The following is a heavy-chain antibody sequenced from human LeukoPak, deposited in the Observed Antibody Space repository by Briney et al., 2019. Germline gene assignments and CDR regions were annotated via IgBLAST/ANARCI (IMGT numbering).Heavy chain of an antibody. CDR2: ISSSGATT. J-gene: IGHJ6*03. CDR3: AKEDGPDWNRNYYYYMDV. Sequence: PGGSLRLSCAASGFSFKIYEMHWVRRAPGKGLEWISYISSSGATTYYADSVKGRFTISRDNAKNMVFLQMDSLRAEDTAVFYCAKEDGPDWNRNYYYYMDVWGKGTTVTVSS. CDR1: GFSFKIYE. D-gene: IGHD1-1*01. V-gene: IGHV3-23*01.